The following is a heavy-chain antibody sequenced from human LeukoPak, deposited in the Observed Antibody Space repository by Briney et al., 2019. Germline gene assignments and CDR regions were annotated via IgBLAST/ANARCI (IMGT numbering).Heavy chain of an antibody. J-gene: IGHJ4*02. CDR3: ARLSSGSSSWYGVDY. V-gene: IGHV4-59*01. CDR1: GGSISSYY. CDR2: IYYSGST. Sequence: SETLSLTCTVSGGSISSYYWSWIRQPPGKGLEWIGYIYYSGSTNYNPSLKSRVTISVDTSKNQFSLKLSSVTAADTAVYYCARLSSGSSSWYGVDYWGQGTLVTVSS. D-gene: IGHD6-13*01.